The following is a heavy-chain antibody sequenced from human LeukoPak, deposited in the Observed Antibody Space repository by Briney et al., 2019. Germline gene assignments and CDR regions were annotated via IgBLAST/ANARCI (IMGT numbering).Heavy chain of an antibody. V-gene: IGHV3-21*01. CDR2: ISSSSSYI. CDR1: GFTFSNYA. D-gene: IGHD2-21*01. CDR3: ARATVIAAEVSR. J-gene: IGHJ4*02. Sequence: GGSLRLSCAASGFTFSNYAITWVRQAPGKGLEWVSSISSSSSYIYYADSVKGRFTISRDNAKNSLYQQMNSLRAEDTAVYYCARATVIAAEVSRWGQGTLVTVSS.